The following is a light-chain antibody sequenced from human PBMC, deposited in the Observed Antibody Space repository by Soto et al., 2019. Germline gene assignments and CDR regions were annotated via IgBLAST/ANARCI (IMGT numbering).Light chain of an antibody. CDR1: TGAVTSGHY. CDR3: LLSYSGVRV. V-gene: IGLV7-46*01. CDR2: DTN. Sequence: QAVVTQEPSLTVSPGGTVTLTCGSSTGAVTSGHYPYWFQQKPGQAPRTLIYDTNNKHSWTPARFSASLLGGKAALTLSGAQPEDEADYYCLLSYSGVRVFGGGTQLTVL. J-gene: IGLJ3*02.